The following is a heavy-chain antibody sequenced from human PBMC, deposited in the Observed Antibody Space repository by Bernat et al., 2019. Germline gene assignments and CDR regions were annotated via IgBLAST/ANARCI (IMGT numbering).Heavy chain of an antibody. D-gene: IGHD3-3*01. CDR1: GFTFSSYA. V-gene: IGHV3-30-3*01. Sequence: QVQLVESGGGVVQPGRSLRLSCEVSGFTFSSYAMHWVRQAPGKGLEWVAVISYDGSNKYYADSVKGRFTISRDNSKNMLYLQMNSLRAEDTAVYYCARGIGYYDFWSGYYPLDYWGQGTLVTVSS. CDR2: ISYDGSNK. J-gene: IGHJ4*02. CDR3: ARGIGYYDFWSGYYPLDY.